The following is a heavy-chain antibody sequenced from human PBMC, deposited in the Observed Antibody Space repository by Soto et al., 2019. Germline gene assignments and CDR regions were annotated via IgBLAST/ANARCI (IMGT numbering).Heavy chain of an antibody. J-gene: IGHJ4*02. Sequence: ASETLSLTCSVSGDSISSAGYYWSWIRQHPGKGLECMGYIYYSGSSYYNPSLQSRITMSLDTSRSEFSLKLTSVTAADTAVYYCARLGRFCRSNGCFGNYFDYWGQGALVTVSS. V-gene: IGHV4-31*03. D-gene: IGHD2-2*01. CDR1: GDSISSAGYY. CDR3: ARLGRFCRSNGCFGNYFDY. CDR2: IYYSGSS.